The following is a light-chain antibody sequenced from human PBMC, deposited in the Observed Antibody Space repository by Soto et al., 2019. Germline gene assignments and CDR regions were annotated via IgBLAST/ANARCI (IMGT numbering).Light chain of an antibody. CDR3: QEHGNWPRRT. V-gene: IGKV3-11*01. J-gene: IGKJ3*01. CDR1: ESLYTY. Sequence: EIVLTQSPATLSLSPGERATLSCRASESLYTYLAWFQQKHGQAPRLLIFDTSRRATGVPARFSGSGAGTDYTLTISSLEPEDFAVYYCQEHGNWPRRTFGPGTKVDSK. CDR2: DTS.